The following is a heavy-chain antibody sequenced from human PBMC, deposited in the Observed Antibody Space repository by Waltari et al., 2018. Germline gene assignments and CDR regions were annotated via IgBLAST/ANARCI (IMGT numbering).Heavy chain of an antibody. CDR2: TWFDGSKT. V-gene: IGHV3-33*06. J-gene: IGHJ6*02. D-gene: IGHD5-12*01. Sequence: QVQLVESGGGVVQPGVSLRLSCGACGFSLSNFGLQRVRQAPGKGLEWVALTWFDGSKTYYADSVRGRFTISRDNSKNTLYLEMNRLRVEDTAVYFCAKDEGNRIAPTFGMDAWGHGTTVLVS. CDR3: AKDEGNRIAPTFGMDA. CDR1: GFSLSNFG.